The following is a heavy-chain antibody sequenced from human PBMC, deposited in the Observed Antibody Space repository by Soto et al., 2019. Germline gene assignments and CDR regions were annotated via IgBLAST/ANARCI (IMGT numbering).Heavy chain of an antibody. D-gene: IGHD2-15*01. CDR1: GYSFTSYW. CDR2: IYPGDSDT. J-gene: IGHJ6*02. V-gene: IGHV5-51*01. CDR3: ARQLVVVVAATRYYYGMDV. Sequence: PGESLKISCQGSGYSFTSYWIGWVRQMPGKGLEWMGIIYPGDSDTRYSPSFQGQVTISADKSISTAYLQWSSLKASDTAMYYCARQLVVVVAATRYYYGMDVWGQGTTVTVSS.